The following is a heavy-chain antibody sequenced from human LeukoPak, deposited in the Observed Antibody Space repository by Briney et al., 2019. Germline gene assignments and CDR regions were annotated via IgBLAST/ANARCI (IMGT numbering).Heavy chain of an antibody. D-gene: IGHD2-21*02. CDR1: GGSISSGGYY. Sequence: SETLSLTCTVSGGSISSGGYYWSWIRQPPGKGLEWIGYIYHSGSTYYNPSLKSRVTISVDRSKNQFSLKLSSVTAADTAVYYCARVAALRAFDIWGQGTMVTASS. J-gene: IGHJ3*02. CDR2: IYHSGST. V-gene: IGHV4-30-2*01. CDR3: ARVAALRAFDI.